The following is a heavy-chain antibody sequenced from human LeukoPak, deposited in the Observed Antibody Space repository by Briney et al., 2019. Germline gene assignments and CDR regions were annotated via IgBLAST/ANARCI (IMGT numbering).Heavy chain of an antibody. Sequence: SQTLSLTCVISGDSVSSNSAAWNWIRQSPSRGLEWLGRTYYRSKWYYHYAVSMKSRITVNPDTSKNQFSLRLNSVTPEDTAVYYCARGTSYSSSWYLWDAFDIWGQGTMVTVSS. CDR2: TYYRSKWYY. D-gene: IGHD6-13*01. CDR1: GDSVSSNSAA. J-gene: IGHJ3*02. V-gene: IGHV6-1*01. CDR3: ARGTSYSSSWYLWDAFDI.